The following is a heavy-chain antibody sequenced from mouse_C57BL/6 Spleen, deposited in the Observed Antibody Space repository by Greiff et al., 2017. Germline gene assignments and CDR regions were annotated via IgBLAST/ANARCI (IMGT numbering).Heavy chain of an antibody. Sequence: DVKLVESGGGLVQPGGSLSLSCAASGFTFTDYYMSWVRQPPGKALEWLGFIRNKANGYTTEYSASVKGRFTISRDNSQSILYLQMNALRAEDSATYYCARYKVITTVVEGAMDYWGQGTSVTVSS. J-gene: IGHJ4*01. CDR2: IRNKANGYTT. V-gene: IGHV7-3*01. CDR3: ARYKVITTVVEGAMDY. D-gene: IGHD1-1*01. CDR1: GFTFTDYY.